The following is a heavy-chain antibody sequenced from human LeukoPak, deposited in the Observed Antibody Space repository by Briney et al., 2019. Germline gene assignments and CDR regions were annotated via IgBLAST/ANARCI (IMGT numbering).Heavy chain of an antibody. V-gene: IGHV3-30-3*01. CDR3: ARDRDLGYPLDY. D-gene: IGHD2-21*01. CDR1: GFTFSSYA. Sequence: GRSLRLSWAASGFTFSSYAMHWVRQAPGKGLEWVAVISYDGSNKYYADSVKGRFTISRDNSKNTLYLQMNSLRAEDTAVYYCARDRDLGYPLDYWGQGTLVTVSS. CDR2: ISYDGSNK. J-gene: IGHJ4*02.